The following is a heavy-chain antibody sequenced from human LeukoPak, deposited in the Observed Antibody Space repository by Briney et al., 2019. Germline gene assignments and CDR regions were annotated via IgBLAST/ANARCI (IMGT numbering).Heavy chain of an antibody. CDR2: IWYDGSSK. CDR3: ARAPGYYSNPFFDH. Sequence: PGSSLRLSCAASGFTFSSFAMHWVRQAPGKGLEWVALIWYDGSSKSYADSVKGRFTVSRDNSRNTLYLQMSSLRAEDTVVYYCARAPGYYSNPFFDHWGQGTLVAVSS. V-gene: IGHV3-33*01. J-gene: IGHJ5*02. CDR1: GFTFSSFA. D-gene: IGHD3-22*01.